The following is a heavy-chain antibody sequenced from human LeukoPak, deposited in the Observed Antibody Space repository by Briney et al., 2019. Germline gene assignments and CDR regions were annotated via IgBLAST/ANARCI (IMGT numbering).Heavy chain of an antibody. D-gene: IGHD1-26*01. CDR3: ARASGSYWWFDS. V-gene: IGHV1-2*02. CDR1: GYTFTGYY. J-gene: IGHJ5*01. Sequence: ASVKVSRKASGYTFTGYYMHWVRQAPGQGLEWMGWINPNSGGTNYAQEFQGRVTMTRDTSISTAYMELSRLRSDDTAVYYCARASGSYWWFDSWGQGTLVTVSS. CDR2: INPNSGGT.